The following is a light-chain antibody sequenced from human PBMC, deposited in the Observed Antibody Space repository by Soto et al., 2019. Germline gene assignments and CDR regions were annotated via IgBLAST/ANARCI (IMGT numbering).Light chain of an antibody. Sequence: QSVLSQPPSASGTPGQRVTISCSGRSSNIGSNIVNWYQQLPGTAPKLLIYSNDQRPSGVPDRFSGSKSGTSASLAISGLQSEDEAGYYCSAWDASLNAVLFGGGTKLTVL. V-gene: IGLV1-44*01. J-gene: IGLJ2*01. CDR2: SND. CDR1: SSNIGSNI. CDR3: SAWDASLNAVL.